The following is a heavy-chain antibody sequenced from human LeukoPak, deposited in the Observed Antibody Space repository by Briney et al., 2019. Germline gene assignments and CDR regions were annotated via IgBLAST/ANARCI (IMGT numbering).Heavy chain of an antibody. CDR1: GFTFSSYG. Sequence: PGGSLRLSCAASGFTFSSYGTNWVRQAPGKGLEWVSSISSLSDYIYYADSLKGRFTISRDNAKNLLYLQMNSLRAEDTAVYFCARDKPTFHNWRSPYYFDYWGQGTLVTVSS. J-gene: IGHJ4*02. D-gene: IGHD3-16*01. CDR3: ARDKPTFHNWRSPYYFDY. V-gene: IGHV3-21*01. CDR2: ISSLSDYI.